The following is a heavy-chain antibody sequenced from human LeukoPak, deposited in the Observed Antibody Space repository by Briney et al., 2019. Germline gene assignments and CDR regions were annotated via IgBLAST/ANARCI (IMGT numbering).Heavy chain of an antibody. J-gene: IGHJ4*02. CDR3: ARGKGWEQPIDS. CDR2: SNTDGSST. D-gene: IGHD1-26*01. CDR1: GFTFSRYW. Sequence: PGGSLRLFRAPSGFTFSRYWMHCVRHAPGKGLMWVSRSNTDGSSTNYADSVKGRFTISRDNAKNTVYLQMNSLRAEDTAVYYCARGKGWEQPIDSWGQGSLVTVSS. V-gene: IGHV3-74*01.